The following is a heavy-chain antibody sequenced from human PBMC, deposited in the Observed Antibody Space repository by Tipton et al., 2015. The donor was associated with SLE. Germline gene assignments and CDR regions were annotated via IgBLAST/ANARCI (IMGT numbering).Heavy chain of an antibody. J-gene: IGHJ3*02. D-gene: IGHD3-9*01. CDR1: GGSISSSSYY. CDR2: LYSSGNT. V-gene: IGHV4-39*07. CDR3: AGTNYDVLTGYHRVDTFDI. Sequence: TLSLTCTVSGGSISSSSYYWAWIRQSPGKGLQWIGGLYSSGNTYYNPSLESRVTISVDTSKNQFSLELSSVTAADTAVYYCAGTNYDVLTGYHRVDTFDIWGQGTMVTVSS.